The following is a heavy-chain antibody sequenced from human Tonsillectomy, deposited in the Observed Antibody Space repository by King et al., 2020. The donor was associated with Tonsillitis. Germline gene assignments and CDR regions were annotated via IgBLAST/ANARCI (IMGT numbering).Heavy chain of an antibody. D-gene: IGHD5-18*01. J-gene: IGHJ6*02. V-gene: IGHV4-34*01. Sequence: VQLPQWGAGLLKPSETLSLPCAVSGGSFSGYYWSWIRQPPGKGLEWIGEINHSGSTNYNPSLKSRVTISVDTSKNQFSLKLSSVTAAGTAVYYCAREGYSYGVNYYYYGMDVWGQGTTVTVSS. CDR2: INHSGST. CDR3: AREGYSYGVNYYYYGMDV. CDR1: GGSFSGYY.